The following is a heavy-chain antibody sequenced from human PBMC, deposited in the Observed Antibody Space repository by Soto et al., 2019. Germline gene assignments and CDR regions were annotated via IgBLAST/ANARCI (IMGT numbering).Heavy chain of an antibody. CDR2: ISAYNGNT. V-gene: IGHV1-18*01. J-gene: IGHJ5*02. Sequence: ASVKVSCKASGYTFTSYGISWVRQAPGQGLEWMGWISAYNGNTNYAQKLQGRVTMTTDTSTSTAYMELRSLRSDDTAVYYCARGXRLLWFGELSPRNWFDPWGLGTLVTVSS. D-gene: IGHD3-10*01. CDR1: GYTFTSYG. CDR3: ARGXRLLWFGELSPRNWFDP.